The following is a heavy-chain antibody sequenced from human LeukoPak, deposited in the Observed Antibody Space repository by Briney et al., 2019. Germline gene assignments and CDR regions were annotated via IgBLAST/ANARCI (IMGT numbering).Heavy chain of an antibody. D-gene: IGHD5-24*01. Sequence: GESLNISYKGSGYSFTSYWIGLVRQIPGKRLEWMGIIYPGDSDTRYSPSFQGQVTISTDKSNSTAYLQWSSLKASDTAMYYCARRGDGYNNVDYWGQGTLVTVSS. CDR1: GYSFTSYW. J-gene: IGHJ4*02. CDR3: ARRGDGYNNVDY. CDR2: IYPGDSDT. V-gene: IGHV5-51*01.